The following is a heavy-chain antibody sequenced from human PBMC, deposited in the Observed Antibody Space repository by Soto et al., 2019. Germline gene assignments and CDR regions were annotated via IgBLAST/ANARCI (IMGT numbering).Heavy chain of an antibody. CDR2: ISWNSGSI. V-gene: IGHV3-9*01. CDR3: ARDRGLVLSFYFDY. CDR1: GFTFDDYA. Sequence: EVQLVESGGGLVQPGRSLRLSCAASGFTFDDYAMHWVRQAPGKGLEWVSGISWNSGSIGYADSVKGRFTISRDNAKYFLYLQMNSLRAEDTSLYYCARDRGLVLSFYFDYWGQGTLVTVSS. D-gene: IGHD6-19*01. J-gene: IGHJ4*02.